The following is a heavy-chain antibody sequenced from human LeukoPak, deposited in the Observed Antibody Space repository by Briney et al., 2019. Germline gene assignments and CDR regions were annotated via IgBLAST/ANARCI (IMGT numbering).Heavy chain of an antibody. D-gene: IGHD3-10*01. CDR3: ASGEITMVRGVIIGHAFDI. J-gene: IGHJ3*02. V-gene: IGHV4-59*08. CDR1: GGSISSYY. Sequence: SETLSLTCTVSGGSISSYYWSWIRQPPGKGLEWIGYIYYSGSTNYNPPLKSRVTISVDTSKNQFSLKLSSVTAADTAVYYCASGEITMVRGVIIGHAFDIWGQGTMVTVSS. CDR2: IYYSGST.